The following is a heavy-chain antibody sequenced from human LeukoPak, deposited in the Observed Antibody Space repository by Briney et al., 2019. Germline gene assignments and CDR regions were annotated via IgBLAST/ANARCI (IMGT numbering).Heavy chain of an antibody. J-gene: IGHJ4*02. V-gene: IGHV1-2*02. D-gene: IGHD1-7*01. CDR3: ARVRYNWNYLLDY. Sequence: ASVKVSCKASGGTFSSYAISWVRQAPGQGLEWMGWINPNSGGTNYAQKFQGRVTMTRDTSISTAYMELSRLRSDDTAVYYCARVRYNWNYLLDYWGQGTLVTVSS. CDR2: INPNSGGT. CDR1: GGTFSSYA.